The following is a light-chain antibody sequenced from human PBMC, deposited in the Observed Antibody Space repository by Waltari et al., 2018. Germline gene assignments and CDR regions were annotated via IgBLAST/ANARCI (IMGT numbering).Light chain of an antibody. CDR1: SSDVEGFNF. CDR2: DVA. J-gene: IGLJ2*01. Sequence: QSALTQPASMSGSPGQSITISCTGTSSDVEGFNFVSWYQQYPGKAPKLIIYDVANRPSGVSHRFSGSRSDNTASLTISGLQAEAEADYYCSSYTSVNTRFGGGTKLTVL. CDR3: SSYTSVNTR. V-gene: IGLV2-14*03.